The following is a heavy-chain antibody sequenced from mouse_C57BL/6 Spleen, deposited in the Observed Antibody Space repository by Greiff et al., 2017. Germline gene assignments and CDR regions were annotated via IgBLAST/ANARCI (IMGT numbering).Heavy chain of an antibody. Sequence: EVMLVESGGGLVQPGGSLSLSCAASGFTFTDYYMSWVRQPPGKALEWLGFIRNKANGYTTEYSASVKGRFTISRDKSQSILYLQMNALGAEDSATYYCARYGDYFDYWGQGTTLTVSS. CDR1: GFTFTDYY. J-gene: IGHJ2*01. V-gene: IGHV7-3*01. CDR3: ARYGDYFDY. CDR2: IRNKANGYTT.